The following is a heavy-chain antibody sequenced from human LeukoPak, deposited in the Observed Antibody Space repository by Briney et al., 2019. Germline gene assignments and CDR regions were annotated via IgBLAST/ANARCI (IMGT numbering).Heavy chain of an antibody. V-gene: IGHV3-11*04. J-gene: IGHJ4*02. CDR1: GFTFSDYY. Sequence: PGGSLRLSCAASGFTFSDYYMSWIRQAPGKGLEWVSYISSSGSTIYYADSVKGRFTISRDNAKNSLYLQMNSLRAEDTAVYYCAKPRLWFGELWTFDYWGQGTLVTVSS. CDR3: AKPRLWFGELWTFDY. CDR2: ISSSGSTI. D-gene: IGHD3-10*01.